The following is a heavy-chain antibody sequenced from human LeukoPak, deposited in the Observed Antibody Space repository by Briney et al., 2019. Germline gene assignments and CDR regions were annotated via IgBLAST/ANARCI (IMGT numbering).Heavy chain of an antibody. Sequence: SVNVSCKASGGTFSSYAISWVRQAPGQGLEWMGGIIPIFGTANYAQKFQGRVTITADESTSTAYMELSSLRSEDTAVYYCAPMDSSGYSDYWGQGTLVTVSS. CDR1: GGTFSSYA. CDR2: IIPIFGTA. J-gene: IGHJ4*02. V-gene: IGHV1-69*13. CDR3: APMDSSGYSDY. D-gene: IGHD3-22*01.